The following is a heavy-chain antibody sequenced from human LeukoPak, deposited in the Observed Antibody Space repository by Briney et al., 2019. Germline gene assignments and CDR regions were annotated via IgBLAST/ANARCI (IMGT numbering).Heavy chain of an antibody. CDR1: GGSISVYY. CDR2: IYNSGST. D-gene: IGHD3-10*01. CDR3: ARGGDFSASPTLY. J-gene: IGHJ4*02. V-gene: IGHV4-59*01. Sequence: SETLSLTCTVSGGSISVYYWSWIRQPPGKGREWVGDIYNSGSTNYNPSLKSRVTLSVDTSKNQFSLKMTSVTAADTAVYYCARGGDFSASPTLYWGQGTLVTVSS.